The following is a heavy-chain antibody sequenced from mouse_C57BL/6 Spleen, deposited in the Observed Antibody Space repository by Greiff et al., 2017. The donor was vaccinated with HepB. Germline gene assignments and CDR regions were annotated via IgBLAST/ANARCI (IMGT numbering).Heavy chain of an antibody. J-gene: IGHJ1*03. CDR2: ISNLAYSI. V-gene: IGHV5-15*01. CDR3: ARPYGSRGWYFDV. Sequence: EVKVVESGGGLVQPGGSLKLSCAASGFTFSDYGMAWVRQAPRKGPEWVAFISNLAYSIYYADTVTGRFTISRENAKNTLYLEMSSLRSEDTAMYYCARPYGSRGWYFDVWGTGTTVTVSS. CDR1: GFTFSDYG. D-gene: IGHD1-1*01.